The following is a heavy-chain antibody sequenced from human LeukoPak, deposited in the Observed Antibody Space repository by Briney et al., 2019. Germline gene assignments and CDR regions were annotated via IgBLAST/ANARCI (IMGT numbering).Heavy chain of an antibody. CDR3: ARDRGSGGGNPRGYFDY. D-gene: IGHD3-10*01. V-gene: IGHV3-30*01. CDR1: GYTFSSFA. J-gene: IGHJ4*02. Sequence: GTSLRLSCAASGYTFSSFAMHWVRQAPGKGLEWVAAMSFDGSYIYYADSVKGRFTISRDNSRNTLFLQMNGLRAEDTAIYYCARDRGSGGGNPRGYFDYWGQETLVTVSS. CDR2: MSFDGSYI.